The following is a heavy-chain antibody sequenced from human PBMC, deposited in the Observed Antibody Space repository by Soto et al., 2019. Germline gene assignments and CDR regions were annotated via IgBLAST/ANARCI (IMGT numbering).Heavy chain of an antibody. CDR2: ISYDGSNK. D-gene: IGHD2-15*01. CDR1: GFTFINYA. CDR3: AKSAISVVVVAATFDY. Sequence: PGGSLRLSCAASGFTFINYAMSWVRQAPGKGLEWVAVISYDGSNKYYADSVKGRFTISRDNSKNTLYLQMNSLRAEDTAVYYCAKSAISVVVVAATFDYWGQGTLVTVSS. J-gene: IGHJ4*02. V-gene: IGHV3-30*18.